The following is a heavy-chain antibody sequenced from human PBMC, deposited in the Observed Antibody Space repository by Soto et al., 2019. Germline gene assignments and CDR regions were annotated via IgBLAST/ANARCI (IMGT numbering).Heavy chain of an antibody. V-gene: IGHV4-31*03. Sequence: QVQLQESGPGLVKPSQTLSLTCTVSGDSISSGAYYWSWIRQHPGKGLEWIGYIYYSGSTYYNPSLKSRVTISVDTSKNQFSLKLSSVTAADTAVYYCARDEGYGDYYYGLDVWGQGTTVTVTS. CDR2: IYYSGST. CDR1: GDSISSGAYY. D-gene: IGHD4-17*01. CDR3: ARDEGYGDYYYGLDV. J-gene: IGHJ6*02.